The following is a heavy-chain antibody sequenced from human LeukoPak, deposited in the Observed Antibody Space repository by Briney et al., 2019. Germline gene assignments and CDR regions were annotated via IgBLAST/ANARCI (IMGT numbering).Heavy chain of an antibody. CDR1: GGSVSNYY. D-gene: IGHD3-3*02. V-gene: IGHV4-4*07. J-gene: IGHJ4*02. CDR2: IYSSGST. CDR3: ARDRFQELASPLDF. Sequence: SETLSLTCTVSGGSVSNYYWSWIRQPAGKGLEWIGRIYSSGSTNYNPSLKSRVTMSLDTSKSQISLKLRSVTVADTAVYYCARDRFQELASPLDFWGQGTLVTVSS.